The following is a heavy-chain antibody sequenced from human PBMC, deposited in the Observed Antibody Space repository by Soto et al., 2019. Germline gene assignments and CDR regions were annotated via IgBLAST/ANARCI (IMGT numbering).Heavy chain of an antibody. V-gene: IGHV1-18*01. CDR1: GYTFTSYG. CDR2: ISAYNGNT. D-gene: IGHD3-3*01. CDR3: AREWVDDFWSGYTYYYYGMDV. J-gene: IGHJ6*02. Sequence: ASVKVSCKASGYTFTSYGISWVRQAPGQGLEWMGWISAYNGNTNYAQKLQGRVTMTTDTSTSTAYMELRSLRSDDTAVYYCAREWVDDFWSGYTYYYYGMDVWGQGTTVTVYS.